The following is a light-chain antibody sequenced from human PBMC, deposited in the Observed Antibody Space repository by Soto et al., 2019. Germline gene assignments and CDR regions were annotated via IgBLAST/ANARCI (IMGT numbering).Light chain of an antibody. CDR3: SSYTSSGTQV. J-gene: IGLJ1*01. Sequence: QSVLTQPASVSGSPGQSITISCTGTSSDVGGYKYVSWYQQHPGKAPKLMIYDGSNRPSGVSNRFSGSKSGNTASLTISGLQAEDEADYYCSSYTSSGTQVFGTGTKVTVL. CDR1: SSDVGGYKY. CDR2: DGS. V-gene: IGLV2-14*01.